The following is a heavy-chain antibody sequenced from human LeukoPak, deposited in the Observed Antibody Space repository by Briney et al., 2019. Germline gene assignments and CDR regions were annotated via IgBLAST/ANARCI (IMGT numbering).Heavy chain of an antibody. Sequence: GGSLRLSCAASGFTFSSYAMSWVRQAPGKGLEWVSYISSSSSTIYYADSVKGRFTISRDNAKNSLYLQMNSLRAEDTAVYYCARDISTTPFDSWGQGTLVTVAS. CDR1: GFTFSSYA. CDR2: ISSSSSTI. D-gene: IGHD2-2*01. V-gene: IGHV3-48*01. J-gene: IGHJ4*02. CDR3: ARDISTTPFDS.